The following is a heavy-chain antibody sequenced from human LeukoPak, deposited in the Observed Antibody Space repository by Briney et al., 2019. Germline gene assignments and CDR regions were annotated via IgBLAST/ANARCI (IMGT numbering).Heavy chain of an antibody. D-gene: IGHD3-3*01. V-gene: IGHV4-38-2*02. J-gene: IGHJ4*02. CDR3: ARGLNYDPRRDFDY. CDR2: IHHSGST. CDR1: GGSISSYY. Sequence: SETLSLTCTVSGGSISSYYWGWIRQPPGKGLEWIGSIHHSGSTYYNPSLKSRVTISVDTSKNQFSLKLSSVTAADTAMYYCARGLNYDPRRDFDYWGQGTLVTVSS.